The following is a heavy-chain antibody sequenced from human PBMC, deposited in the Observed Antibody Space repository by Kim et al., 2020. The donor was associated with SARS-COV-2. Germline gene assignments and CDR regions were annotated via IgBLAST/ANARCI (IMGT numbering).Heavy chain of an antibody. CDR2: IYYSGTT. Sequence: SETLSLTCTVSGGSINSGDYYWSWIRQPPGKGLEWIVYIYYSGTTYYNPSLRSRVSISVDTSKNQFSLKLSSVTAADTAVYYFAREGAQLRYFDYWCQGT. J-gene: IGHJ4*02. CDR1: GGSINSGDYY. V-gene: IGHV4-30-4*01. D-gene: IGHD5-18*01. CDR3: AREGAQLRYFDY.